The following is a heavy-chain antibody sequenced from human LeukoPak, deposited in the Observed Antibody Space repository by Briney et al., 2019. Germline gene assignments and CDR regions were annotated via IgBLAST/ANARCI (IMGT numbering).Heavy chain of an antibody. CDR2: IYYSGST. CDR1: GGSISSSSYY. Sequence: SETLSLTCTVSGGSISSSSYYWGWIRQTPGKGLEWIASIYYSGSTYHRSSLKSRVTISIDTSKNQFSLKLSSVTAADTAVYYCARLSIVTAVDNWGQGTPVTVSS. D-gene: IGHD6-13*01. CDR3: ARLSIVTAVDN. J-gene: IGHJ4*02. V-gene: IGHV4-39*01.